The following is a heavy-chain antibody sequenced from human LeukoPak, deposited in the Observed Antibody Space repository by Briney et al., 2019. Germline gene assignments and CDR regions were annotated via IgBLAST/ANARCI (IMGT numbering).Heavy chain of an antibody. CDR1: GYRFADYY. V-gene: IGHV1-46*01. J-gene: IGHJ4*02. Sequence: GASVKVSCKTSGYRFADYYMHWVRQAPGQGLEWMGIINPSGGSTNYAQKFQGRVTMTRDTSTNTVYMELSSLRSDDTAVYYCARDSGRTTVTWNFDYWGQGTLVTVSS. CDR3: ARDSGRTTVTWNFDY. D-gene: IGHD4-17*01. CDR2: INPSGGST.